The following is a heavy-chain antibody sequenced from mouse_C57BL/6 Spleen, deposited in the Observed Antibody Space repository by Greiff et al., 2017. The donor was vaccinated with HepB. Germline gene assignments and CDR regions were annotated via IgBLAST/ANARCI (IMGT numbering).Heavy chain of an antibody. V-gene: IGHV2-2*01. CDR3: ARNSVITTGGYYAMDY. Sequence: VQLQESGPGLVQPSQSLSITCTVSGFSLTSYGVHWVRPSPGKGLEWLGVIWSGGSTDYNAAFISRLSISKDNSKSQVFFKMNSLQADDTAIYYCARNSVITTGGYYAMDYWGQGTSVTVSS. CDR1: GFSLTSYG. D-gene: IGHD2-4*01. J-gene: IGHJ4*01. CDR2: IWSGGST.